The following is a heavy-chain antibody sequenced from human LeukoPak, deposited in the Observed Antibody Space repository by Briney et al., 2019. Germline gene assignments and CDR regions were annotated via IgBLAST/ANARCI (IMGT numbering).Heavy chain of an antibody. CDR3: ARDLLGLCGSGSSPPRWFDP. V-gene: IGHV3-66*01. CDR1: GFIVTGNY. Sequence: GGSLRLSCAVSGFIVTGNYMTWVRLAPGKGLEWVSTIYSGGTTFYTDSVRGRFTISRDNSKNTLYLQMNSLRAEDTAVYYCARDLLGLCGSGSSPPRWFDPWGQGTLVTVSS. D-gene: IGHD3-10*01. J-gene: IGHJ5*02. CDR2: IYSGGTT.